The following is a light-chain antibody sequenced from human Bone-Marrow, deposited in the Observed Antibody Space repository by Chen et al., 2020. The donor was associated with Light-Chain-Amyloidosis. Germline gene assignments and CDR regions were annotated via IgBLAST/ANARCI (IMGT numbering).Light chain of an antibody. J-gene: IGLJ1*01. V-gene: IGLV2-14*01. CDR2: EVT. Sequence: QSALTQPASVSGSPGQSITISCTGTSSDGGGDNHVSWYQQHPDEAPKLMIYEVTNRPAWVPDRCSGSKSDNTASLTISGRQTEDEADYFCSSYTITNTLVFGSGTRVTVL. CDR1: SSDGGGDNH. CDR3: SSYTITNTLV.